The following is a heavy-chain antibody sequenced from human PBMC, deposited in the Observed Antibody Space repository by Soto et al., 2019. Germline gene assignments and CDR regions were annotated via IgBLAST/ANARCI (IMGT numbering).Heavy chain of an antibody. D-gene: IGHD3-10*01. CDR3: AKGRGGSGSLSPRVDF. Sequence: EVQMLESGVGLVQPGGSLRLSCAASGFTFNNYAMTWVRQAPGKGREWVSAISGGGDTTSYADSGKGRFTVSRDGSKNTLYLQMSSLRDEDTALYYCAKGRGGSGSLSPRVDFWGQGTLVTVSS. V-gene: IGHV3-23*01. CDR1: GFTFNNYA. J-gene: IGHJ4*02. CDR2: ISGGGDTT.